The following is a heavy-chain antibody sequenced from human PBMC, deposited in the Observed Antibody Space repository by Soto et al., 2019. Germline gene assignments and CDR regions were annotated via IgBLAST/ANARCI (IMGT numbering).Heavy chain of an antibody. CDR1: GFTFSNAW. V-gene: IGHV3-15*01. J-gene: IGHJ4*02. CDR3: TTDPEGYDFWSGYYGVDY. D-gene: IGHD3-3*01. Sequence: EVQLVESGGGWVKPGGSLRLSCAASGFTFSNAWMSWVRQAPGKGLEWVGRIKSKTDGGTTDYAAPVKGRFTISRDDSKNTLYLQMNSLKTEDTAVYYCTTDPEGYDFWSGYYGVDYWGQGTLVTVSS. CDR2: IKSKTDGGTT.